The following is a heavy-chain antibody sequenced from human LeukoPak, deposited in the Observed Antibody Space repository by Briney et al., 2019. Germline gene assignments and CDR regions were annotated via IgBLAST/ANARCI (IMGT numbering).Heavy chain of an antibody. Sequence: GGSLRLSCAASGFTFSSYWMSWVRQAPGKGLEWVANIKQDGSEKYYVDSVEGRFTISRDNAKNSLYLQMNSLRAEDTAVYYCVRVNRNYDILTGYYSAHFDYWGQGTLVTVSS. CDR3: VRVNRNYDILTGYYSAHFDY. D-gene: IGHD3-9*01. V-gene: IGHV3-7*01. J-gene: IGHJ4*02. CDR1: GFTFSSYW. CDR2: IKQDGSEK.